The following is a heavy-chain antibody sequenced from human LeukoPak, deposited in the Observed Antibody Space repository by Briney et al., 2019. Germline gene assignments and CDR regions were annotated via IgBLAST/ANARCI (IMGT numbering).Heavy chain of an antibody. CDR2: IYYSGST. D-gene: IGHD6-19*01. V-gene: IGHV4-39*01. Sequence: PSETLSLTCTVSGGSISSSSYYWGWIRQPPGKGLEWIGSIYYSGSTYYNPSLKSRVTISVDTSKNQFSLKLSSVTAADTAVYYCAGSQYSSGWFIDYWGQGTLVTVSS. J-gene: IGHJ4*02. CDR3: AGSQYSSGWFIDY. CDR1: GGSISSSSYY.